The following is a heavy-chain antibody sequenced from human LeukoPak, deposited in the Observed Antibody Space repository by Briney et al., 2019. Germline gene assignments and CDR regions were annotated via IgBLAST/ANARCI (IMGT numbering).Heavy chain of an antibody. CDR1: GFTFSSYA. CDR2: ISGSGGST. V-gene: IGHV3-23*01. D-gene: IGHD2-15*01. Sequence: GGSLRLSCAASGFTFSSYAMSGVRQAPGKGLEGVSAISGSGGSTYYADSVKGRFTISRDNSKNTLYLQMNSLRAEDTAVYYCAKARYCSGGSCLFDYWGQGTLVTVSS. CDR3: AKARYCSGGSCLFDY. J-gene: IGHJ4*02.